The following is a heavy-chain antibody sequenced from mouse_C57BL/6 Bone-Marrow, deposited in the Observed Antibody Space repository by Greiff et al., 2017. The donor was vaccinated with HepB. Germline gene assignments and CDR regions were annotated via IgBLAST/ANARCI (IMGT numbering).Heavy chain of an antibody. CDR2: IDPEDGDT. D-gene: IGHD2-4*01. CDR1: GFNIKDYY. J-gene: IGHJ4*01. Sequence: VQLKESGAELVRPGASVKLSCTASGFNIKDYYMHWVKQRPEQGLEWIGRIDPEDGDTEYAPKFQGKATMTADTSSNTAYLQLSSLTSEDTAVYYCTRWYDYDDYAMDYWGQGTSVTVSS. V-gene: IGHV14-1*01. CDR3: TRWYDYDDYAMDY.